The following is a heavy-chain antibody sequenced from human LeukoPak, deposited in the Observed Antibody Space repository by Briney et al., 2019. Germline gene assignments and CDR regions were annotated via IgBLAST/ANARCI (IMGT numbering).Heavy chain of an antibody. V-gene: IGHV3-7*01. CDR1: GFTFTSYW. D-gene: IGHD3-3*01. J-gene: IGHJ4*02. Sequence: GGSLRLSCAASGFTFTSYWMSWVRRAPGKGLEWVANIKQDGSEKYYVDSVKGRFTISRDNAKNSLYLQMNSLRAEDTAVYYCAKYYDFWSGYRPTFDYWGQGTLVTVSS. CDR3: AKYYDFWSGYRPTFDY. CDR2: IKQDGSEK.